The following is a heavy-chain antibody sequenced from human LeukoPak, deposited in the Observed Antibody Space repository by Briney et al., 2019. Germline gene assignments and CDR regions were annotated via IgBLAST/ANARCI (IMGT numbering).Heavy chain of an antibody. Sequence: SETLSLTCAVYGGSSSGYYWSWIRQPPGKGLEWIGEINHSGSTNYNPSLKSRVTISVDTSKNQFSLKLSSVTAADTAVYYCARGPHIVVVPAARYYFDYWGQGTLVTVSS. J-gene: IGHJ4*02. CDR3: ARGPHIVVVPAARYYFDY. V-gene: IGHV4-34*01. CDR2: INHSGST. D-gene: IGHD2-2*01. CDR1: GGSSSGYY.